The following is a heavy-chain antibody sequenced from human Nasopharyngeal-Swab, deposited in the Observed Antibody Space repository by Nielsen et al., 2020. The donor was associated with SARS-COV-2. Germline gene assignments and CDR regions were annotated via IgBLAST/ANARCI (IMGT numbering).Heavy chain of an antibody. V-gene: IGHV4-39*01. Sequence: WIRQPPGKGLEWIGTVYYSGSTYHNPSLKSRVTISVDTSKNQFSLKLNSVTATDTAVYYCARGYGSFPYYFDHWGQGTLVTVSS. CDR3: ARGYGSFPYYFDH. J-gene: IGHJ4*02. CDR2: VYYSGST. D-gene: IGHD1-26*01.